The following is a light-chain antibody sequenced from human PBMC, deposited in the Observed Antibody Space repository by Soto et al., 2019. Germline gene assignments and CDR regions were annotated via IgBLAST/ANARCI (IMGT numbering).Light chain of an antibody. V-gene: IGLV2-8*01. CDR2: EVS. CDR1: SSDVGGYNY. J-gene: IGLJ2*01. CDR3: SSYAGSNNPVI. Sequence: QSALTQPPSASGSPGQSVTISCTGTSSDVGGYNYVSWYQQHPGKDPNFSIFEVSRRPSGVPDRFSGSKSGNTASLTVSGLQVDDEADYYCSSYAGSNNPVIFGGGTKLTVL.